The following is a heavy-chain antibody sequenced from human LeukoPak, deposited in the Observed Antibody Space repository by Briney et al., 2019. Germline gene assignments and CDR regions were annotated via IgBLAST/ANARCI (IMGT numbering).Heavy chain of an antibody. V-gene: IGHV4-4*07. CDR2: IYPSGST. CDR1: GASISSYY. CDR3: ATYGGAYYAFDV. D-gene: IGHD1-26*01. J-gene: IGHJ3*01. Sequence: SETLSLTCTVSGASISSYYWSWIRQPAGKGLEWIGRIYPSGSTSYNPSLTSRVTMSVDTSKNQFSLKLSSVTAADTAVYFCATYGGAYYAFDVWGQGTMVTVSS.